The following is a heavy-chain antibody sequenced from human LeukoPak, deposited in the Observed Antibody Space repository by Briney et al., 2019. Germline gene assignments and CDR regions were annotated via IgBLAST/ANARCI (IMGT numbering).Heavy chain of an antibody. Sequence: GGSLRLSCTASGFTFTNAWMMWVRQAPGKGLERLGRIKTKADGGTTDYAAPVKGRFTISRDDSKSTLYLEMNSLKTEDTAVYFCTTPPMVKYWGRGTLVTVSS. D-gene: IGHD5-18*01. J-gene: IGHJ4*02. CDR2: IKTKADGGTT. V-gene: IGHV3-15*01. CDR3: TTPPMVKY. CDR1: GFTFTNAW.